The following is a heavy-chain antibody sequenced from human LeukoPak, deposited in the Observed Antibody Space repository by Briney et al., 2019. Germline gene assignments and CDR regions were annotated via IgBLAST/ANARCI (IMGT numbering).Heavy chain of an antibody. Sequence: SQTLSLTCAISGDSLSSNSVTWDWIRQSPSRGLEWLGSTYYRSTWYNDYAVSVRGRITDNPDTSKNQFSLHLNSVTPEDTAVYYCARRLTQYDCFDPWGQGILVTVSS. CDR3: ARRLTQYDCFDP. CDR1: GDSLSSNSVT. V-gene: IGHV6-1*01. CDR2: TYYRSTWYN. D-gene: IGHD2-2*01. J-gene: IGHJ5*02.